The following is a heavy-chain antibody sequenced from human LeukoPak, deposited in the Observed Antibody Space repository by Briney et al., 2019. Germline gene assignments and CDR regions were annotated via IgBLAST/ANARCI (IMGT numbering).Heavy chain of an antibody. J-gene: IGHJ4*02. CDR2: IYYSGST. V-gene: IGHV4-39*01. CDR1: GGSISGSSYY. Sequence: SETLSLTCTVSGGSISGSSYYWGWIRQPPGKGLEWIGSIYYSGSTYYNPSLKSRVTISVDTSKNQFSLKLSSVTAADTAVYYCARGGGYNPLDYFDYWGQGTLVTVSS. CDR3: ARGGGYNPLDYFDY. D-gene: IGHD5-24*01.